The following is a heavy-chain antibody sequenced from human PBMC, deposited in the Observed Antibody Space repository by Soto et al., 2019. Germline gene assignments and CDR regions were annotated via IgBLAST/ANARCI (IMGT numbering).Heavy chain of an antibody. CDR1: GFTFSSNY. CDR3: ARDRYSGYDYYYFGMDV. J-gene: IGHJ6*02. V-gene: IGHV3-53*01. D-gene: IGHD5-12*01. CDR2: IYSGGST. Sequence: PGGSLRLSCAASGFTFSSNYMSWVRQAPGKGLEWVSVIYSGGSTYYADSVKGRFTISRDNSKNTVYLQMNSLRAEDTAVYYCARDRYSGYDYYYFGMDVWGQGTTVTVSS.